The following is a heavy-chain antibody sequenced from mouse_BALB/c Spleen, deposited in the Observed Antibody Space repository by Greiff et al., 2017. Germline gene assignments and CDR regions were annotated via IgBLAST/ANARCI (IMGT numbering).Heavy chain of an antibody. CDR1: GYSITSDYA. Sequence: EVQLQQSGPGLVKPSQSLSLTCTVTGYSITSDYAWNWIRQFPGNKLEWMGYISYSGSTSYNPSLKSRISITRDTSKNQFFLQLNSVTTEDTATYYCARGDYGNYDFAYWGQGTLVTVSA. J-gene: IGHJ3*01. CDR2: ISYSGST. V-gene: IGHV3-2*02. CDR3: ARGDYGNYDFAY. D-gene: IGHD2-1*01.